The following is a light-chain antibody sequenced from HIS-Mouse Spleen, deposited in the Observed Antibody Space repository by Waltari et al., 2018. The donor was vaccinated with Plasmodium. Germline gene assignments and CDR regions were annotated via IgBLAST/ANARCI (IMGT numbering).Light chain of an antibody. CDR1: QGISSY. J-gene: IGKJ2*01. Sequence: DIQLTQSPSFLSASVGDRVTITCRASQGISSYLAWYQQKPGKAPKLLIYAASTLQSGVPSRFSGSGSGTEFTLTISSLQPEDFATYYCQLLNSYPSYTFGQGTKLEIK. V-gene: IGKV1-9*01. CDR2: AAS. CDR3: QLLNSYPSYT.